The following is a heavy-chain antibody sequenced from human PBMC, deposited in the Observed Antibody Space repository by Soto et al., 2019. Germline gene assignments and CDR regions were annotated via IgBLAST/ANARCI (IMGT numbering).Heavy chain of an antibody. V-gene: IGHV1-69*17. CDR1: GGTSRSLS. CDR2: STPLFGIP. J-gene: IGHJ5*02. Sequence: QVQLVQSGAEVKKPGSSVKVSCKASGGTSRSLSITWVRQAPGQGLEWMGGSTPLFGIPNYPQKFQGRLTITADKSTGTAYLEPSSLRSEDTAVYYCARDTHSAGGWFDTWGRGTLVTVSS. CDR3: ARDTHSAGGWFDT. D-gene: IGHD2-15*01.